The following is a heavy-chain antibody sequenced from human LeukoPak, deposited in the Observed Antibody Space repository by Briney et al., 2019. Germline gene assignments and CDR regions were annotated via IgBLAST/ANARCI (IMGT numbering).Heavy chain of an antibody. CDR1: GFSVSNNY. J-gene: IGHJ4*02. V-gene: IGHV3-7*01. CDR2: IKQDGSEK. Sequence: GGSLRLSCAVSGFSVSNNYMAWVRQAPGKGLEWVANIKQDGSEKYYVDSVKGRFTISRDNAKNSLYLQMNSLRAEDTAVYYCATGHWGGYWGQGTLVTASS. D-gene: IGHD3-16*01. CDR3: ATGHWGGY.